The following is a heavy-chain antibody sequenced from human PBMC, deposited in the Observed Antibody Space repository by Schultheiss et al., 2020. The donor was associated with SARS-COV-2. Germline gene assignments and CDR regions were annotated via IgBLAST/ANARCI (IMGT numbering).Heavy chain of an antibody. J-gene: IGHJ6*03. CDR2: ISAYNGNT. D-gene: IGHD3-10*01. CDR1: GGTFSSYA. Sequence: ASVKVSCKASGGTFSSYAISWVRQAPGQGLEWMGWISAYNGNTNYAQKLQGRVTMTTDTSTSTAYMELRSLRSDDTAVYYCPRDHWNYYGSGSYYNYYYYYMDVWGKGTTVTVAS. CDR3: PRDHWNYYGSGSYYNYYYYYMDV. V-gene: IGHV1-18*01.